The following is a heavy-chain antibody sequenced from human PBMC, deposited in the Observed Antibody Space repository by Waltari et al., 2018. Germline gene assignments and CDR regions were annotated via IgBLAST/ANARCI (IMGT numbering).Heavy chain of an antibody. CDR1: GYSIRGDYL. CDR2: VDHSGNT. V-gene: IGHV4-38-2*02. CDR3: ARVLVRGGNDY. J-gene: IGHJ4*02. Sequence: QVQLQESGPGLVKPSETLSLTCIVSGYSIRGDYLWGWIRQPPGKGLEWIGTVDHSGNTYYNPSFKPRVTISVDTSKNQFSLKLSSVTAADTAVYYCARVLVRGGNDYWGQGTLVTVSS. D-gene: IGHD2-15*01.